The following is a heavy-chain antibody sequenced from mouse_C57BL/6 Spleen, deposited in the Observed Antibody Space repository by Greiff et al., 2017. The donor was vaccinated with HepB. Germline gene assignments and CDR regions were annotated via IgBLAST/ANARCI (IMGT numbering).Heavy chain of an antibody. CDR2: ISSGGDYI. CDR1: GFTFSSYA. Sequence: EVKVVESGEGLVKPGGSLKLSCAASGFTFSSYAMSWVRQTPEKRLEWVAYISSGGDYIYYADTVKGRFTISRDNARNTLYLQMSSLKSEDTAMYYSTREYYGSSYWYFDVWGTGTTVTVSS. D-gene: IGHD1-1*01. CDR3: TREYYGSSYWYFDV. V-gene: IGHV5-9-1*02. J-gene: IGHJ1*03.